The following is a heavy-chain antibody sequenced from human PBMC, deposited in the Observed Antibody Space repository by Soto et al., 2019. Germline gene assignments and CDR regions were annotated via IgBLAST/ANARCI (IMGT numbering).Heavy chain of an antibody. D-gene: IGHD5-12*01. CDR2: IYYSGSA. CDR3: AAGGGLPRYY. Sequence: SETLSLTCTVSGVSISSSSYYWGWIRQPPGKGLEWIGSIYYSGSAYYNPSLKSRVTISVDTSKNQFSLKLSSVTAADTAVYYCAAGGGLPRYYWGQGTLVTVSS. J-gene: IGHJ4*02. V-gene: IGHV4-39*07. CDR1: GVSISSSSYY.